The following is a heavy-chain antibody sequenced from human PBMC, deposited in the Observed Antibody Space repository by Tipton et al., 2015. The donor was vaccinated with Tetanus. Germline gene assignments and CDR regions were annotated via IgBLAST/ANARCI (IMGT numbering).Heavy chain of an antibody. D-gene: IGHD1-26*01. CDR2: IYYTALT. Sequence: TLSLTCTVSGASINAGGYLWTWVRQRPGKGLEWIGNIYYTALTSYTPSLNSRVTISVDTSKNHFSLNLTSVTAADTAVYFCARGLPREPFYLDYWGQGTLVTVSS. J-gene: IGHJ4*02. V-gene: IGHV4-31*03. CDR1: GASINAGGYL. CDR3: ARGLPREPFYLDY.